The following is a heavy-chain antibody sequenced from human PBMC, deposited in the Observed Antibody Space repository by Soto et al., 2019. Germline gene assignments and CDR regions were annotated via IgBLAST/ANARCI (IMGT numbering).Heavy chain of an antibody. V-gene: IGHV4-39*01. CDR2: IYYSGST. J-gene: IGHJ5*02. CDR1: GGSISSSSYY. Sequence: QLQLQESGPGLVKPSETLSLTCTVSGGSISSSSYYWGWIRQPPGKGLEWIGSIYYSGSTYYNQSLKSRVTISVDKSKNQFSLKLSSVTAADTAVYYCASPKIAFYNWFDPWGQGTLVTVSS. CDR3: ASPKIAFYNWFDP. D-gene: IGHD3-3*02.